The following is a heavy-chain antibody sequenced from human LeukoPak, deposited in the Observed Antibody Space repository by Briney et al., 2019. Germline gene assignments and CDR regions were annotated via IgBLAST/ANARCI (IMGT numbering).Heavy chain of an antibody. J-gene: IGHJ6*02. Sequence: GGSLRLSCAASGFTFSSYSMNWVRQAPGKGLEWVSSISSSSSYIYYADSVKGRFTISRDNAKNSLYLQMNSLRAEDTAVYYCARDHPRKAAAAFSGMDVWGQGTTVTVSS. CDR3: ARDHPRKAAAAFSGMDV. D-gene: IGHD6-13*01. V-gene: IGHV3-21*01. CDR1: GFTFSSYS. CDR2: ISSSSSYI.